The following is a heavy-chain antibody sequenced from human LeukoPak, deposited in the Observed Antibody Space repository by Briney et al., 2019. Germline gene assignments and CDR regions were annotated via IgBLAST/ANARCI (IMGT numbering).Heavy chain of an antibody. D-gene: IGHD5-12*01. J-gene: IGHJ4*02. CDR3: ARAYSGYVLDY. CDR1: GGXXSXYY. V-gene: IGHV4-34*01. CDR2: INHSGST. Sequence: YGGXXSXYYWSWIRQPPGKGLEWIGEINHSGSTNYNPSLKSRVTISVDTSKNQFSLKLSSVTAADTAVYYCARAYSGYVLDYWGQGTLVTVSS.